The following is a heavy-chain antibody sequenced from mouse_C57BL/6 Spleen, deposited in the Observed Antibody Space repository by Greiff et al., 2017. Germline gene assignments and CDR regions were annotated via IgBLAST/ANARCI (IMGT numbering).Heavy chain of an antibody. J-gene: IGHJ3*01. Sequence: QVQLQQPGAELVKPGASVKVSCKASGYTFTSYWMHWVKQRPGQGLEWIGRIHPSDSDTNYNQKFKGKATLTVDKSSSTAYMQLSSLTSEDSAVYYCAIKSCYDYDWFAYWGQGTLVTVSA. V-gene: IGHV1-74*01. CDR3: AIKSCYDYDWFAY. CDR2: IHPSDSDT. CDR1: GYTFTSYW. D-gene: IGHD2-4*01.